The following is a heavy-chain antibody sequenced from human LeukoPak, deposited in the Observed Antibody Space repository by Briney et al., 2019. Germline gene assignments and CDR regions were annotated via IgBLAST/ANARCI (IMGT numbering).Heavy chain of an antibody. CDR2: IYYSGST. Sequence: SETLSPTCTVSGGSISSYYWSWIRQPPGKGLEWIGYIYYSGSTNYNPSLKSRVTISVDTSKNQFSLKLSSVTAADTAVYYCAREIGYGPWGQGTLVTVSS. CDR3: AREIGYGP. J-gene: IGHJ5*02. CDR1: GGSISSYY. V-gene: IGHV4-59*01. D-gene: IGHD4-17*01.